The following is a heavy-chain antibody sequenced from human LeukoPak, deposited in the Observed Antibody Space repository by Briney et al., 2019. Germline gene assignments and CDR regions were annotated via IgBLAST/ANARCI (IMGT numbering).Heavy chain of an antibody. D-gene: IGHD3-22*01. Sequence: GESLKISCNGSGYTFSSYWIGWVRQMPGKGLEWMGIIYPGDSDTTYSPSFQGQVTISADKSISTAYLQWGSLKASDTAMYYCARHYYDSNGYYYLDYWGQGTLVTVSS. CDR1: GYTFSSYW. J-gene: IGHJ4*02. CDR2: IYPGDSDT. V-gene: IGHV5-51*01. CDR3: ARHYYDSNGYYYLDY.